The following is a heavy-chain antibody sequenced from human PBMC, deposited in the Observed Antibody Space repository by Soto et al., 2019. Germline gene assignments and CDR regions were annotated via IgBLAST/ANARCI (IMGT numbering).Heavy chain of an antibody. V-gene: IGHV4-30-4*01. CDR1: GGSISSGDYY. CDR3: ARGGIAVAGLGSDFDY. D-gene: IGHD6-19*01. Sequence: QVQLQESGPGLVKPSQTLSLTCTVSGGSISSGDYYWSWIRQPPGKGLEWIGYIYYSGSTYYNPSLKSRVTISVDTSKNQFSLKLSSVTAADTAVYYCARGGIAVAGLGSDFDYWGQGTLVTVSS. CDR2: IYYSGST. J-gene: IGHJ4*02.